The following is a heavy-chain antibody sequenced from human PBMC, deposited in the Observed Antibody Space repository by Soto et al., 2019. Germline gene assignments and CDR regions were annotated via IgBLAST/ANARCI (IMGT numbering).Heavy chain of an antibody. CDR2: IYYSGST. CDR3: ARVDYRNYHYYYDMDV. J-gene: IGHJ6*02. Sequence: QVQLQESGPGLVKPSQTLSLTCTVSGGSISSGGYYWSWIRQHPGKGLELIGYIYYSGSTYYNPSLKSRVTISVDTSQNQFSLKLRSVTAADTAVYYCARVDYRNYHYYYDMDVWGQGTTVTVSS. V-gene: IGHV4-31*03. CDR1: GGSISSGGYY. D-gene: IGHD4-4*01.